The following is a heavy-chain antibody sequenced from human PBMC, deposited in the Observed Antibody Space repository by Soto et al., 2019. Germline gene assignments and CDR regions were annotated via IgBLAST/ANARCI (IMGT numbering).Heavy chain of an antibody. V-gene: IGHV3-23*01. CDR3: ARGTVDTAMVSPAPDY. CDR2: IIGSGGST. J-gene: IGHJ4*02. CDR1: GFTISSYA. D-gene: IGHD5-18*01. Sequence: GGSLRLSCVASGFTISSYAMSWVRQAPGKKLLEVSVIIGSGGSTYYADSVKGRFTISRDNSKNTLYLQMNSLRAEDTAVYYCARGTVDTAMVSPAPDYWGQGTLVTVSS.